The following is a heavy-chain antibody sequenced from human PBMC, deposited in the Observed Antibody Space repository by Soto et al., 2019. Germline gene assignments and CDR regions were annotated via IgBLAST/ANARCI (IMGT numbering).Heavy chain of an antibody. V-gene: IGHV3-23*01. D-gene: IGHD5-18*01. Sequence: GGSLRLSCAASGFTFSSYAMSWVRQAPGKGLEWVSAISGSGGSTYYADSVKGRFTISRDNSKNTLYLQMNSLRAEDTAVYFCARVAWRQLWGPQGLDYWGQGTLVTVSS. CDR3: ARVAWRQLWGPQGLDY. CDR2: ISGSGGST. J-gene: IGHJ4*02. CDR1: GFTFSSYA.